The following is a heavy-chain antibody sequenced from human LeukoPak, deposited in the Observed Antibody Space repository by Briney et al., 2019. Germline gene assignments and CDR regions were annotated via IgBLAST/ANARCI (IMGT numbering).Heavy chain of an antibody. Sequence: GGSLRLSCAASGFTFDDYGMSWVRQAPGKGLEWVSGINWNGGSTGYADSVKGRFTISRDNAKNSLYLQMNSLRAEDTAVYYCARYRGYGQTDNSDYWGQGALVTVSS. J-gene: IGHJ4*02. CDR1: GFTFDDYG. CDR2: INWNGGST. D-gene: IGHD3-16*01. CDR3: ARYRGYGQTDNSDY. V-gene: IGHV3-20*04.